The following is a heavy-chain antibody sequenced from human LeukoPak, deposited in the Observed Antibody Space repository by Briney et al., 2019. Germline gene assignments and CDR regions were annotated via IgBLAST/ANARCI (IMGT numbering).Heavy chain of an antibody. CDR1: GYSFTSYW. CDR2: IYPGDSDT. V-gene: IGHV5-51*01. CDR3: ARLAYCSNDVCYSNYYYSMDV. Sequence: GESLKISCKGSGYSFTSYWIGWVRQMLGKGLEWMGIIYPGDSDTRYSPSFQGQVTISADKSISTAYLQWSSLKASDTAMYYCARLAYCSNDVCYSNYYYSMDVWGKGTTVIVSS. D-gene: IGHD2-8*01. J-gene: IGHJ6*03.